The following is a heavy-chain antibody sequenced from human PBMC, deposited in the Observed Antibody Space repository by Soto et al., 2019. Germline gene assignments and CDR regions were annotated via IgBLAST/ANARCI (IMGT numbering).Heavy chain of an antibody. Sequence: GGSLRLSCAASAFTFSSYAMNWVRQAPGKGLEWVSAISGSGDSTYYADSVKGRFTVSGDNSKNTLNLQMNSLRAEDTAVYYCAKLPVAYDFWSGNYMDVWGQGTTVTVSS. V-gene: IGHV3-23*01. CDR1: AFTFSSYA. D-gene: IGHD3-3*01. CDR3: AKLPVAYDFWSGNYMDV. CDR2: ISGSGDST. J-gene: IGHJ6*02.